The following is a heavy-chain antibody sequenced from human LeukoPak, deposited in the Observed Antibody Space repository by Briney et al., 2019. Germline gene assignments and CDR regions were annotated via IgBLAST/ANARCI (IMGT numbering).Heavy chain of an antibody. V-gene: IGHV1-69*01. CDR3: ARVGAVASAVWIDY. Sequence: GSSVKVSCKASGGTFSSYAISWVRQAPGQGLEWMGGIIPIFGTANYAQKFQGRVTITADESTSTAYMELSSLRSEDTAVYYCARVGAVASAVWIDYWGQGTLVTVSS. D-gene: IGHD6-19*01. CDR1: GGTFSSYA. J-gene: IGHJ4*02. CDR2: IIPIFGTA.